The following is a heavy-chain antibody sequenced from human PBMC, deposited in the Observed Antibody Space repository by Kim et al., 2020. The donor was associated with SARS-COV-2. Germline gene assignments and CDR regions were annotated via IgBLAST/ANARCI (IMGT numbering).Heavy chain of an antibody. Sequence: GGSLRLSCAASGFTFSRYWMNWVRQAPGKGLEWVANIKQDGSAKYYVDSVKGRFTISRDNAKNSLYLQMNSLTAEDTAVYYCAREEGFGEFNWFDPWGQGTLVTVSS. V-gene: IGHV3-7*05. CDR2: IKQDGSAK. J-gene: IGHJ5*02. CDR1: GFTFSRYW. CDR3: AREEGFGEFNWFDP. D-gene: IGHD3-10*01.